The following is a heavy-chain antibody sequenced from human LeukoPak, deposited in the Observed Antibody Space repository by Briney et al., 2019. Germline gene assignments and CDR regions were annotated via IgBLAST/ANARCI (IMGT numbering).Heavy chain of an antibody. D-gene: IGHD4-17*01. CDR1: GLTFSNYG. CDR3: TTDLGDYGDYVRC. CDR2: IKSDGGTT. Sequence: PGGSLRLSCAAYGLTFSNYGMSWVRQAPGKGLEWIGRIKSDGGTTDYAAPVKGRFTISRDDSKNTLYLQMNSLKAEDTAVYYCTTDLGDYGDYVRCWGQGTLVTVSS. J-gene: IGHJ4*02. V-gene: IGHV3-15*01.